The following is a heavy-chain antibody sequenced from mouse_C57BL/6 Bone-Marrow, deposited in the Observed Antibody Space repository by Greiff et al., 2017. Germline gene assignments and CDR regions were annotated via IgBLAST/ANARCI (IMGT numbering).Heavy chain of an antibody. Sequence: QVQLQQSGPELVKPGASVKISCKASGYAFSSSWMNWVKQRPGKGLEWIGRIYPGDGDTNYNGKFKGKATLTADKSSSTAYMQLSILTSEDSAVYFAARSIGYYWGQGTTLTVSS. CDR2: IYPGDGDT. CDR3: ARSIGYY. CDR1: GYAFSSSW. J-gene: IGHJ2*01. V-gene: IGHV1-82*01. D-gene: IGHD3-1*01.